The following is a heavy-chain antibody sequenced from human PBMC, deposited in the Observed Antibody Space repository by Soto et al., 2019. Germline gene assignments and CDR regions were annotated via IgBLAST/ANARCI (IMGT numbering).Heavy chain of an antibody. V-gene: IGHV1-18*01. CDR1: GYIFTSFG. CDR2: ITPYNANT. CDR3: ARGGVGSNAMWFDP. Sequence: QVQLVQSGVDVKKPGASVTVSCKASGYIFTSFGITWVRQAPGQGLEWMGWITPYNANTNYAQKLQGRVTMTADTSTSTAYMEMRSIISDETASYYWARGGVGSNAMWFDPWSKGTLVTVSS. J-gene: IGHJ5*02. D-gene: IGHD1-26*01.